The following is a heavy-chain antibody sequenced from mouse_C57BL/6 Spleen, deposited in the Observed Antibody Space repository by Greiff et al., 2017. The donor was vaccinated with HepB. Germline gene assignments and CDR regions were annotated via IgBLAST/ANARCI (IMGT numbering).Heavy chain of an antibody. J-gene: IGHJ4*01. CDR2: SRNKANDYTT. D-gene: IGHD1-1*02. Sequence: EVKLMESGGGLVQSGRSLRLSCATSGFTFSDFYMEWVRQAPGKGLEWIAASRNKANDYTTEYSASVKGRFIVSRDTSQSILYLQMNALRAEDTAIYYCARDDPLYYYAMDYWGQGTSVTVSS. V-gene: IGHV7-1*01. CDR1: GFTFSDFY. CDR3: ARDDPLYYYAMDY.